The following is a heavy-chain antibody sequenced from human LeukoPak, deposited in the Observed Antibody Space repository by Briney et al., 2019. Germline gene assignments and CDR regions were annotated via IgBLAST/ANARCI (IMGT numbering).Heavy chain of an antibody. Sequence: GGSLRLSCAASGFTFSSHSMNWVRQAPGKGLEWVSSISSSSSYIYYADSVKGRFTISRDNSKNTLYLQMNSLRAEDTAVYYCAKDQRNYFGSGSYQYNWFDPWGQGTLVTVSS. J-gene: IGHJ5*02. CDR3: AKDQRNYFGSGSYQYNWFDP. CDR1: GFTFSSHS. D-gene: IGHD3-10*01. CDR2: ISSSSSYI. V-gene: IGHV3-21*04.